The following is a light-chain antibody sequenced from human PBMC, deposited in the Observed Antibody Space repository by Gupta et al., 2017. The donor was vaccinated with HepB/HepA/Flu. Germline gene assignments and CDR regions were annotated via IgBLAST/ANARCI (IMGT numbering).Light chain of an antibody. Sequence: EIVLTQSPATLSLSPGERATLSCRASQSVSRFLAWYQQQPGQAPRLLSHDASNRATGIPARFSGSGSGTDFTLTISRLEPEDVAVYYCQQRFRTSLTFGEGTKVEIK. V-gene: IGKV3-11*01. CDR3: QQRFRTSLT. CDR1: QSVSRF. CDR2: DAS. J-gene: IGKJ4*01.